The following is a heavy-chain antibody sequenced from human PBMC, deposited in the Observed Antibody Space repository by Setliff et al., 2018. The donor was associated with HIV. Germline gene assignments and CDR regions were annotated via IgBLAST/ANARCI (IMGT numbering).Heavy chain of an antibody. D-gene: IGHD3-3*01. CDR2: IYHSGST. V-gene: IGHV4-38-2*02. Sequence: PSETLSLTCGVSGYSISRGYYWGWMRQPPGKGLEWIGTIYHSGSTYYNPSLKSRVTISVDTSQNQFSLKLTSVTAADTAVYYCARESASTIFGVVIPSWFDPWGQGILVTVPQ. CDR3: ARESASTIFGVVIPSWFDP. J-gene: IGHJ5*02. CDR1: GYSISRGYY.